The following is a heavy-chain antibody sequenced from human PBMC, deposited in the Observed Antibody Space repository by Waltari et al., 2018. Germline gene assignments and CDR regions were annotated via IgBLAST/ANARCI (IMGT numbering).Heavy chain of an antibody. V-gene: IGHV1-69*05. CDR1: GGTFSSYA. CDR3: ARGQQRYYYYGMDV. J-gene: IGHJ6*02. CDR2: IIPIFGTA. Sequence: QVQLVQSGAEVKKPGSSVQVSCKASGGTFSSYAISWVRQAPGQGLEWMGGIIPIFGTANYAQKFQGSVTITTDESTSTAYMELSSLRSEDTAVYYCARGQQRYYYYGMDVWGQGTTVTVSS. D-gene: IGHD6-13*01.